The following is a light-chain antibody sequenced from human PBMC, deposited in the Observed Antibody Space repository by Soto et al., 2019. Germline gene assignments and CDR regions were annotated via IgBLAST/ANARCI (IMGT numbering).Light chain of an antibody. CDR3: QQYNTYFSLT. CDR1: QTISSW. V-gene: IGKV1-5*03. J-gene: IGKJ4*01. CDR2: KTS. Sequence: DIQMTQSPSTLSASVGDRVTIACRASQTISSWVAWYQQKPGKAPRLLIYKTSSSESGGLSRFIGSGSCAEFTLTISGLQPDDFASEYCQQYNTYFSLTFGGGTKVEIK.